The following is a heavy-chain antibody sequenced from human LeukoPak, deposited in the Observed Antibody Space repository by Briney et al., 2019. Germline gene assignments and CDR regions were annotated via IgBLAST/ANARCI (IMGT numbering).Heavy chain of an antibody. D-gene: IGHD1-26*01. V-gene: IGHV5-51*01. CDR3: ARHGLVGATTGYYFDY. Sequence: GESLKISCKASGYRFSNYWIGWARQMPGKGLGWMGVIYPGESDTRYSPSFQGQVTISADKSINTAYLQWSSLKASDTAMYFCARHGLVGATTGYYFDYWGQGALVAVSS. CDR2: IYPGESDT. J-gene: IGHJ4*02. CDR1: GYRFSNYW.